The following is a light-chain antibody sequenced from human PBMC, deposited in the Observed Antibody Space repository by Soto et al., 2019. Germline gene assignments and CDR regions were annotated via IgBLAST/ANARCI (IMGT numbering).Light chain of an antibody. J-gene: IGLJ1*01. CDR2: EVS. Sequence: QSVLTQPPSASGSPGQSVTISCTGTSDDVGGYNYVSWYQQHPGKAPKLMIYEVSQRPSGVPDRFSGSKSGNTASLTVSGLQAEDEADYYCSSYAGGNNYVFGTGTKLTVL. CDR1: SDDVGGYNY. V-gene: IGLV2-8*01. CDR3: SSYAGGNNYV.